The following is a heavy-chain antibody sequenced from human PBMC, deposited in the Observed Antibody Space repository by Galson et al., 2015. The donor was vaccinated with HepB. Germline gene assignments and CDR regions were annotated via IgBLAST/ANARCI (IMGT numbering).Heavy chain of an antibody. CDR1: GGSVSDYY. D-gene: IGHD5-24*01. J-gene: IGHJ3*02. Sequence: LTCTVSGGSVSDYYWNWIRQSPGKELEWIGYIYYSGGTNYTPSLQGRVTISIDTSKNQFSLKLRSLTVADTAIYYCARDPTPVVATTRRVYGFDIWGQGTLVTVSS. CDR2: IYYSGGT. CDR3: ARDPTPVVATTRRVYGFDI. V-gene: IGHV4-59*02.